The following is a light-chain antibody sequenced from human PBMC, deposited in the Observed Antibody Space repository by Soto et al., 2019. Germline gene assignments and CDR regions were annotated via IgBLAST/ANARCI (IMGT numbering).Light chain of an antibody. CDR1: QGLLDSDGRTH. CDR2: EVS. J-gene: IGKJ4*01. Sequence: DIVLTQTPLSLSVTPGQPASISCNSSQGLLDSDGRTHLYWYVQKTGQPPQALIYEVSKRSSGVPDRFSGIGSGTHFTLTMSRVQAEDAGIYYCMQSLQLNTFGGGTKVEI. CDR3: MQSLQLNT. V-gene: IGKV2D-29*01.